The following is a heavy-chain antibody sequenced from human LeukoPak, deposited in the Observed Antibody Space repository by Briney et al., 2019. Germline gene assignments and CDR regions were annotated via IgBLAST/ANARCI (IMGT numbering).Heavy chain of an antibody. CDR1: GFTFDDYA. D-gene: IGHD3-22*01. J-gene: IGHJ4*02. V-gene: IGHV3-9*03. Sequence: GGSLRLSCAASGFTFDDYAMHWVRQVPGKGLEWVSGISWNSGSIGYADSVKGRFTISRDNAKNSLYLQMNSLRAEDMALYYCAKDKYSAWNDSSGYQDYWGQGTLVTVSS. CDR3: AKDKYSAWNDSSGYQDY. CDR2: ISWNSGSI.